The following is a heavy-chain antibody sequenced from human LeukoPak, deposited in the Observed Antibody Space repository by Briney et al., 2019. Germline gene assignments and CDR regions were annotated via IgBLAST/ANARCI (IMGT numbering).Heavy chain of an antibody. Sequence: GASVKVSCKASGGTFSSYAISWVRQAPGQGLEWMGRIIPIFGIANYAQKFQGRVTITADKSTSTAYMELSSLRSEDTAMYYCARDHCSGGSCYSRGPWHNWFDPWGQGTLVTVSS. CDR2: IIPIFGIA. CDR3: ARDHCSGGSCYSRGPWHNWFDP. CDR1: GGTFSSYA. D-gene: IGHD2-15*01. V-gene: IGHV1-69*04. J-gene: IGHJ5*02.